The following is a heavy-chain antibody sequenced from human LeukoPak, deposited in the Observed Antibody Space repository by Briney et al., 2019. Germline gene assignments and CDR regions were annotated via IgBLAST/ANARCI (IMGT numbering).Heavy chain of an antibody. CDR2: IYYSGST. CDR1: GGSISSRSYY. V-gene: IGHV4-39*01. Sequence: SETLSLTCTVSGGSISSRSYYWGWIRQPPGKGLEWIGSIYYSGSTYYNPSLKSRVTISVDTSKNQFSLKLSSVTAADTAVYYCARGGLTGYPYWGQGTLVTVSS. D-gene: IGHD3-9*01. J-gene: IGHJ4*02. CDR3: ARGGLTGYPY.